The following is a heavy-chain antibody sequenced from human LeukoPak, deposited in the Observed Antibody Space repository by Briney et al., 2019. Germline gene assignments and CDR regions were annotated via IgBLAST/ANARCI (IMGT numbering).Heavy chain of an antibody. D-gene: IGHD2-8*01. CDR3: ARELREYCSSHTCLYGMDV. J-gene: IGHJ6*02. CDR1: GFTFSDYA. Sequence: GGSLRLSCEASGFTFSDYAVHWVRQAPAKGLEWVAVISFDGSNTYYADSVKGRFAVSRDNSGNTLHLQMNSLRAEDTAVYYCARELREYCSSHTCLYGMDVWGQGTTVTVSS. CDR2: ISFDGSNT. V-gene: IGHV3-30*09.